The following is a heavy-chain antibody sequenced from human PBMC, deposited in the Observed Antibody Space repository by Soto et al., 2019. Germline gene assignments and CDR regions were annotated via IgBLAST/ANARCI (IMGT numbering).Heavy chain of an antibody. CDR3: AREGWPLLQTGMDV. D-gene: IGHD2-15*01. V-gene: IGHV3-7*01. CDR1: GFTFSNYW. CDR2: IKQDGSET. J-gene: IGHJ6*02. Sequence: GGSLRLSCAASGFTFSNYWMAWVRQAPGKGLEWVANIKQDGSETNFVDSVKGRFIISRDNAKNSLYLQMHSLRDEDTAVYYCAREGWPLLQTGMDVWGQGTTVTVSS.